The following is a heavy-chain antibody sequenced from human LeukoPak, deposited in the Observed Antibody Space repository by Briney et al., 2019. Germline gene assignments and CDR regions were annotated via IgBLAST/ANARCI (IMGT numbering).Heavy chain of an antibody. CDR2: IVNDGKQT. D-gene: IGHD5-24*01. Sequence: GGSLRLSCAASGFSLSGYWMHWVRQAPGKGLVWVSRIVNDGKQTMYADSVKGRFTVSRDNAKNTQFLQVNTLRVEDSAVYYCARVEGDGYRLYFDLWGQGTLVSVS. V-gene: IGHV3-74*03. J-gene: IGHJ4*02. CDR3: ARVEGDGYRLYFDL. CDR1: GFSLSGYW.